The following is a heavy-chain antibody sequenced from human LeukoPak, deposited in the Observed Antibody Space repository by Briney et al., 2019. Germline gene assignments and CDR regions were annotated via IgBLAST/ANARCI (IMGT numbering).Heavy chain of an antibody. V-gene: IGHV3-30*04. CDR1: QFTFRTYA. Sequence: QPGGSLRLSCETSQFTFRTYAMHWVRQAPGKGLECVALITYDGSSKYYADSVRGRSSISRDNSKNTLYLEMNSLRRDDTAVYFCARVHTERASLPPFDHWGQGSLVTVSS. D-gene: IGHD1-26*01. CDR3: ARVHTERASLPPFDH. CDR2: ITYDGSSK. J-gene: IGHJ4*02.